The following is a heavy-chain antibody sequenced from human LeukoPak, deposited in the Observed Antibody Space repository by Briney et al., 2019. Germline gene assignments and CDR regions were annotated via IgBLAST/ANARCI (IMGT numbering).Heavy chain of an antibody. V-gene: IGHV3-30*04. CDR3: ARETRGELLQDYYFDY. D-gene: IGHD1-26*01. Sequence: GRSLRLSCAASGFTFSSYAMHWVRQAPGKGLEWVAVISYDGSNKYYADSVKGRFTISRDNSKNTLYLQMNSLRAEDTAVYYCARETRGELLQDYYFDYWGQGTLVTVSS. J-gene: IGHJ4*02. CDR1: GFTFSSYA. CDR2: ISYDGSNK.